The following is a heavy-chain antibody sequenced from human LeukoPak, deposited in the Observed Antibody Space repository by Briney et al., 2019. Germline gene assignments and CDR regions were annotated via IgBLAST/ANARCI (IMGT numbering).Heavy chain of an antibody. CDR3: ARDPPDRSYSNYWFDP. CDR2: IIPILGIA. J-gene: IGHJ5*02. V-gene: IGHV1-69*04. Sequence: PVASVKVSCKASGGTFSSYAISWVRQAPGQGLEWMGRIIPILGIANDAQKFQGRVTITADKSTSTAYMELSSLRSEDTAVYYCARDPPDRSYSNYWFDPWGQGTLVTVSS. D-gene: IGHD4-11*01. CDR1: GGTFSSYA.